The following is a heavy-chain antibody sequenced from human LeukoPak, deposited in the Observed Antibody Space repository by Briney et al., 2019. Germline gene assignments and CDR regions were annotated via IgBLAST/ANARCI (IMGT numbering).Heavy chain of an antibody. CDR2: IIPIFGTP. V-gene: IGHV1-69*01. CDR1: GGSFSSYA. D-gene: IGHD3-10*01. J-gene: IGHJ4*02. CDR3: ARKQYYDSGNFDF. Sequence: SVKVSCKTSGGSFSSYAINWVRQAPGQGLEWVGGIIPIFGTPNYAQKFQGRVTITADESTSTVYMELSSLRSEDTAVYYCARKQYYDSGNFDFWGQGTLVTVSS.